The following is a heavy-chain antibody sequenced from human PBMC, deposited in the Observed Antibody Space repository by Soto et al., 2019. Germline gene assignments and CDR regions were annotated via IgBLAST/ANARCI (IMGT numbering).Heavy chain of an antibody. D-gene: IGHD3-3*01. CDR2: INPNSGGT. CDR3: ARAPSHYDFWSGYYTDYYYGMDV. V-gene: IGHV1-2*02. Sequence: ASVKVSCKASGYTFTGYYMHWVRQAPGQGLEWMGWINPNSGGTNYAQKFQGRVTMTRDTSISTAYMELSRLRSDDTAVYYCARAPSHYDFWSGYYTDYYYGMDVWGQGTTVSVSS. J-gene: IGHJ6*02. CDR1: GYTFTGYY.